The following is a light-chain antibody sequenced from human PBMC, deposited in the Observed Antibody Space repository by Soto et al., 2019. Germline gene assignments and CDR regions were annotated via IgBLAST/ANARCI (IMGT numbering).Light chain of an antibody. V-gene: IGLV2-14*01. CDR3: SSYTTSSTRG. CDR2: GVT. J-gene: IGLJ1*01. Sequence: QSVLTQPASVSGSPRQSIAISCAGSNSVVGIYNYVSWYQQHPVKLPKHIIYGVTNPPSGVSNRFSGSKSGNTASLTISGLQAEDESCYYCSSYTTSSTRGFGSGPKATV. CDR1: NSVVGIYNY.